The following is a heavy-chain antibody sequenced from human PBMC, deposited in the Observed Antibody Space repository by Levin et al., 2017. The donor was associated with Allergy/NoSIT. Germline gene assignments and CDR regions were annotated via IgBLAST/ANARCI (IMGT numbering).Heavy chain of an antibody. D-gene: IGHD6-13*01. CDR3: ARVTLAAAGTNFDY. J-gene: IGHJ4*02. V-gene: IGHV4-30-4*01. CDR2: IYYSGST. Sequence: SQTLSLTCTVSGGSISSGDYYWSWIRQPPGKGLEWIGYIYYSGSTYYNPSLKSRVTISVDTSKNQFSLKLSSVTAADTAVYYCARVTLAAAGTNFDYWGQGTLVTVSS. CDR1: GGSISSGDYY.